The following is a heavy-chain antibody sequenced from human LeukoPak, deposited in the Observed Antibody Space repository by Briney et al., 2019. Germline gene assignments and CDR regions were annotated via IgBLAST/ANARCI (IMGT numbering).Heavy chain of an antibody. V-gene: IGHV3-7*01. J-gene: IGHJ4*02. CDR2: IKQDGSEK. CDR1: GFTFSSYW. Sequence: GGSLRLSCAASGFTFSSYWMSWVRQAPGKGLEWVANIKQDGSEKYYVDSVKGRFTISRDNAKNSLYLQMNSLRAEDTAVYYCARFRSSITMVRGVTRTRRNFDYWGQGTLVTVSS. D-gene: IGHD3-10*01. CDR3: ARFRSSITMVRGVTRTRRNFDY.